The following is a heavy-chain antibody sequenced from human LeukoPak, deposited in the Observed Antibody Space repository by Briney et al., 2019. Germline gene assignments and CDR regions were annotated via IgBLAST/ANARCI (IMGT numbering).Heavy chain of an antibody. J-gene: IGHJ4*02. CDR1: GFTFSSYW. CDR2: ISGSGGST. Sequence: GGSLRLSCAASGFTFSSYWMSWVRQAPGKGLEWVSAISGSGGSTYYADSVKGRFTISRDNSKNTLYLQMNSLRAEDTAVYYCAKSPVRYFDWLSGVYFDYWGQGTLVTVSS. D-gene: IGHD3-9*01. CDR3: AKSPVRYFDWLSGVYFDY. V-gene: IGHV3-23*01.